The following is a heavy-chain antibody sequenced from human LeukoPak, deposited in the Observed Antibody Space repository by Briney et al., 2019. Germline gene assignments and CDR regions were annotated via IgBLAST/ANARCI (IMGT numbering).Heavy chain of an antibody. V-gene: IGHV3-30*18. CDR3: AKWQYYGSGDDY. D-gene: IGHD3-10*01. Sequence: GGSLRLSCAASGFTFSTSGMHWVRQAPGKGLEWVAVISSDGSNKHYVDSVKGRFTISRDDSKNTLFLQMNSLRAEDTAIYYCAKWQYYGSGDDYWGQGTLVTVPS. J-gene: IGHJ4*02. CDR2: ISSDGSNK. CDR1: GFTFSTSG.